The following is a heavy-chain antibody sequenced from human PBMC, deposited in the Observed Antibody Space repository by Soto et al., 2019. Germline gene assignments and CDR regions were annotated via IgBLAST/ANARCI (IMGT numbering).Heavy chain of an antibody. CDR1: GGSISSGDYY. J-gene: IGHJ3*02. D-gene: IGHD6-13*01. V-gene: IGHV4-30-4*02. Sequence: SDTLSLTCTVSGGSISSGDYYWSWIRQPPGKGLEWIGYIYYSGSTYYNPSLKSRVTISVDTSKNQFSLKLSSVTAADTAVYYCARGGSSWLRGAFDIWGQGTMVTVSS. CDR2: IYYSGST. CDR3: ARGGSSWLRGAFDI.